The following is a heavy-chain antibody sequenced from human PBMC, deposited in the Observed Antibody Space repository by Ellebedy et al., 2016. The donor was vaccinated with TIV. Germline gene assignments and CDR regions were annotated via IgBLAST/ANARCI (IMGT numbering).Heavy chain of an antibody. CDR1: GFTFRYYA. J-gene: IGHJ4*02. Sequence: PGGSLRLSCTASGFTFRYYAMSWIRQAPGRGLGWVSTVSYTGAATYFADSVKGRFTISRDNSKNTLYLHMDSLRAADTAIYYCAKVMTGYSYAPDDFWGQGTLVTVSS. V-gene: IGHV3-23*01. CDR2: VSYTGAAT. CDR3: AKVMTGYSYAPDDF. D-gene: IGHD5-18*01.